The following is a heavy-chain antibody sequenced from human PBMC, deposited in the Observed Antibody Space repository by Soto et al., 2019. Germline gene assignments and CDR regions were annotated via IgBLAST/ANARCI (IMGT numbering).Heavy chain of an antibody. CDR3: ASDYGL. CDR2: INQDGTAK. CDR1: GFTFGTHW. D-gene: IGHD4-17*01. J-gene: IGHJ4*02. V-gene: IGHV3-7*04. Sequence: EVQLVESGGGLVQPGGSLRLSCAVSGFTFGTHWMSWVRQAPGKGPEWVANINQDGTAKSYVGSVKGRFTISRDNAKNSLYLQMNSLRVEDTAVYYCASDYGLGGQGSLVTVSS.